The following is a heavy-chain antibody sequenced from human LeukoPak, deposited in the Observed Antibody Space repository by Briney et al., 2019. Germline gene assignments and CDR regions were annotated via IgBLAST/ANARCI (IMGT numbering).Heavy chain of an antibody. CDR1: GESISGFY. J-gene: IGHJ4*02. CDR2: IYYSGST. CDR3: ARHIAAAGAFHY. D-gene: IGHD6-13*01. Sequence: MPSETLSLTCTVSGESISGFYWNWIRQPPGKGLEWIGYIYYSGSTNYNPSLKSRVTISIDTSKNQFSLKLSSVTAADTAVYYCARHIAAAGAFHYWGQGTLVTVSS. V-gene: IGHV4-59*08.